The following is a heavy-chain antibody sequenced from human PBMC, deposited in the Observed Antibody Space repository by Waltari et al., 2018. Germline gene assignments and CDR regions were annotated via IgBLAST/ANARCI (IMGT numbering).Heavy chain of an antibody. J-gene: IGHJ5*02. CDR2: IYHSGST. D-gene: IGHD3-3*01. Sequence: QVHLQESGPGLVKPSQTLSLTCTVSGGSISSGGYYWSWIRQHPGKGLEWIGYIYHSGSTYYNPSLKSRVTISVDRSKNQFSLKLSSVTAADTAVYYCARGEYDFWSGQANWFDPWGQGTLVTVSS. CDR1: GGSISSGGYY. CDR3: ARGEYDFWSGQANWFDP. V-gene: IGHV4-31*03.